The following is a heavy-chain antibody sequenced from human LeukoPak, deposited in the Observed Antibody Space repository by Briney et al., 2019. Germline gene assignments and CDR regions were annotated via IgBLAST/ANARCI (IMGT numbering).Heavy chain of an antibody. CDR1: GFTFSSYW. CDR3: ARDDAFRGVGMDV. D-gene: IGHD3-16*01. CDR2: LNTDGSST. V-gene: IGHV3-74*01. J-gene: IGHJ6*02. Sequence: GGSLRLSCAASGFTFSSYWMHWVRQVPGKGLVWASRLNTDGSSTSYADSVKGRFTISGDNARNTLYLQMNSLRAEDTAVYYCARDDAFRGVGMDVWGQGTTVTVSS.